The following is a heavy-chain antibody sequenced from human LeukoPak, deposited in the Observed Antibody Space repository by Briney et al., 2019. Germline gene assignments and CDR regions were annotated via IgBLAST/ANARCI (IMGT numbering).Heavy chain of an antibody. D-gene: IGHD3-10*01. Sequence: GGTLRLSCAASGFTFSSYGMSWVRQAPGKGLEWVSGISGSGGRTYYADSVKGRFTISRDNSKNTLYLQMNSLRAEDTAVYLCAKGGRGGAITMVRGVKGDYYYMDVWGKGTTVTISS. CDR3: AKGGRGGAITMVRGVKGDYYYMDV. J-gene: IGHJ6*03. V-gene: IGHV3-23*01. CDR1: GFTFSSYG. CDR2: ISGSGGRT.